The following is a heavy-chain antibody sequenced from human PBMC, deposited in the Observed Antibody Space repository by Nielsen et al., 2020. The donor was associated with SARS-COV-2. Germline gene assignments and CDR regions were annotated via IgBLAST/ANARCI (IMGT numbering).Heavy chain of an antibody. CDR3: AKDRVSGDGYYEIDY. V-gene: IGHV3-23*01. Sequence: GGSLRLSFAAFGFTFGNYALTWVRQAPGKGLEWVAGILGGGGTKYYGDSVKGRFTISRDNSENKLYLQMNSLRVEDTAIYYCAKDRVSGDGYYEIDYWGQGTLVTVSS. J-gene: IGHJ4*02. D-gene: IGHD5-24*01. CDR2: ILGGGGTK. CDR1: GFTFGNYA.